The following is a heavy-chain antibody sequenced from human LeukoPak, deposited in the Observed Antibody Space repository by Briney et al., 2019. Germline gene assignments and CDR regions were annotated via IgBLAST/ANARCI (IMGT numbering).Heavy chain of an antibody. CDR2: ISSSGSTI. CDR3: ARGYSSGWPYTSD. J-gene: IGHJ4*02. Sequence: GGSLRLSCAASGFTFSSYSMNWVRQAPGKGLEWVSYISSSGSTIYYAESVKGRFSVSMDNAENSLYLQMNSLRAEDTAVYYCARGYSSGWPYTSDWGQGTLVTVSS. CDR1: GFTFSSYS. V-gene: IGHV3-48*04. D-gene: IGHD6-19*01.